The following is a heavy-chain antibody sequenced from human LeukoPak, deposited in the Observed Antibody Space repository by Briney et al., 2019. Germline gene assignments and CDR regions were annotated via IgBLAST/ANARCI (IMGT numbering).Heavy chain of an antibody. D-gene: IGHD6-25*01. CDR2: IKSKTDGGTT. V-gene: IGHV3-15*01. CDR3: TTDRQRRDY. Sequence: ETLSLTCTVSGVSVSSGSSFWSWVRQAPGKGLEWVGRIKSKTDGGTTDYAAPVKGRFTISRDGSKNTLYLQMNSLKTEDTAVYYCTTDRQRRDYWGQGTLVTVSS. CDR1: GVSVSSGSSF. J-gene: IGHJ4*02.